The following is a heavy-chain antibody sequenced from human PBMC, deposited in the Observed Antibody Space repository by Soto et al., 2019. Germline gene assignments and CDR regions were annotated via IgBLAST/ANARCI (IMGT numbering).Heavy chain of an antibody. J-gene: IGHJ4*02. Sequence: SETLSLTCIVSGESISSSSYYWGWIRQPPGKGLEWIGSIYYSGRTYYNPSFKSRVTISIDTSKNQFSLTLSSVTATDTAVYYCASQRTTVVTEAYFDDWGQGALVTVSS. V-gene: IGHV4-39*01. CDR1: GESISSSSYY. D-gene: IGHD2-21*02. CDR3: ASQRTTVVTEAYFDD. CDR2: IYYSGRT.